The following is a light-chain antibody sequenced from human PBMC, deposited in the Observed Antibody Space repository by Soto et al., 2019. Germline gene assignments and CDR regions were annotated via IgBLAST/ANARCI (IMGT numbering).Light chain of an antibody. J-gene: IGLJ1*01. CDR2: EVN. V-gene: IGLV2-8*01. Sequence: QSVLTQPPSASGSPGQSVTISCNGTSSDVGGYNYVSWYQQHPGKVPKLMVYEVNKRPSGVPDRFSGSKSGNTASLTVSGLQAEDEADYYCTSYAGGNNVFGTGTKVTVL. CDR1: SSDVGGYNY. CDR3: TSYAGGNNV.